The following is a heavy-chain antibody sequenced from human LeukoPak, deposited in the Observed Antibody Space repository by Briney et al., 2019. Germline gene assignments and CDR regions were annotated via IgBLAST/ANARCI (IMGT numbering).Heavy chain of an antibody. J-gene: IGHJ6*02. D-gene: IGHD3-3*01. CDR1: GGTFSSYA. CDR2: IIPIFGTA. V-gene: IGHV1-69*01. Sequence: SVKVSCKASGGTFSSYAISWVRQAPGQGLEWMGGIIPIFGTANYAQKFQGRVTITADESTSTAYMELSSLRSEDTAVYYCARVNFGVVQNYYHYGMDVWGQGTTVTVSS. CDR3: ARVNFGVVQNYYHYGMDV.